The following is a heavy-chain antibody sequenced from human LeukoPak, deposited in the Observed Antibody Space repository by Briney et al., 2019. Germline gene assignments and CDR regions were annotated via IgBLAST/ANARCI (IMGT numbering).Heavy chain of an antibody. CDR1: GYSISSGYY. D-gene: IGHD3-3*01. Sequence: PSETLSLTCAVSGYSISSGYYWGWIRQPPGKGLEWIGSIYYSGSTYYNPSLKSRVTISVDTSKNQFSLKLSSVTAADTAVYYCARPSFWSGYYPFDYWGQGTLVTVSS. V-gene: IGHV4-38-2*01. J-gene: IGHJ4*02. CDR2: IYYSGST. CDR3: ARPSFWSGYYPFDY.